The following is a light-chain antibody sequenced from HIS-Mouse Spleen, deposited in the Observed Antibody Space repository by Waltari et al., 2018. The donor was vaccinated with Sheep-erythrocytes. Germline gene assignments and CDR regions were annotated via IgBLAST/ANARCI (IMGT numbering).Light chain of an antibody. CDR1: SPNIGNNA. J-gene: IGLJ3*02. V-gene: IGLV1-36*01. CDR2: YDD. CDR3: SSYAGSNNWV. Sequence: QSVLTQPPSVSEAPRQRVTISCSGSSPNIGNNAVNWYQQLPGKAPKLLIYYDDLLPSGVSDRFSGSKSGTSASLAISGLQSEDEADYYCSSYAGSNNWVFGGGTKLTVL.